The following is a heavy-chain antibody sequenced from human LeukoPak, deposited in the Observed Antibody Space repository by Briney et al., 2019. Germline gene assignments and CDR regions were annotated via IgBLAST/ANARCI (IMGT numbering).Heavy chain of an antibody. CDR2: IRSDGSNK. D-gene: IGHD6-6*01. CDR3: AKGSAARRDSYFDY. J-gene: IGHJ4*02. V-gene: IGHV3-30*02. Sequence: PGGSLRLSCAASGFTFNSYGMHWVRQAPGKGLEWVAFIRSDGSNKYYANSVKGRFTISRDNSKNTLYLQMNSLRAEDMALYYCAKGSAARRDSYFDYWGQGTLVTVSS. CDR1: GFTFNSYG.